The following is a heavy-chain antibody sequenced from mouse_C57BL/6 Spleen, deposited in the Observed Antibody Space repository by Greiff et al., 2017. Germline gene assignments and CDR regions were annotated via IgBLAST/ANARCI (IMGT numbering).Heavy chain of an antibody. D-gene: IGHD3-2*02. J-gene: IGHJ3*01. CDR1: GYTFTSYW. V-gene: IGHV1-64*01. CDR3: ARPDSSGSLFAY. CDR2: IHPNSGST. Sequence: QVQLKQPGAELVKPGASVKLSCKASGYTFTSYWMHWVKQRPGQGLAWIGMIHPNSGSTNYNEKFKSKATLTVDKSSSTAYMQLSSLTSEDSAVYYCARPDSSGSLFAYWGQGTLVTVSA.